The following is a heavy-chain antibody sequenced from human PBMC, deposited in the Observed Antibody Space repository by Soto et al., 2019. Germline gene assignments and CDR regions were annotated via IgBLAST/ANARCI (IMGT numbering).Heavy chain of an antibody. CDR3: ARGMGEESTFYKYYGMDV. Sequence: SETLSLTCAVYGGSFSGFYWSWIRQPPGKGLKWIGESDHSGRTKYNAPLKSRVTISVDTSKKQFSLKLSSVTAADTAVYYCARGMGEESTFYKYYGMDVWGQGTTVTVSS. J-gene: IGHJ6*02. CDR1: GGSFSGFY. CDR2: SDHSGRT. V-gene: IGHV4-34*01. D-gene: IGHD3-16*01.